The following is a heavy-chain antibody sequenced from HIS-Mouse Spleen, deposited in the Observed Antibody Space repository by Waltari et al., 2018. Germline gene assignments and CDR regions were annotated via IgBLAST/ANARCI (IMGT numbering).Heavy chain of an antibody. V-gene: IGHV3-30*18. CDR3: AKVGDCSSTSCYGGFYYYYYGMDV. J-gene: IGHJ6*02. CDR1: GFTFSSYG. CDR2: ISYDGSNK. Sequence: VVQPGRSLRLSCSASGFTFSSYGMHWVRQGPGKGLEWVAVISYDGSNKYYADSVKGRFTISRDNSKNTLYLQMNSLRAEDTAVYYCAKVGDCSSTSCYGGFYYYYYGMDVWGQGTTVTVSS. D-gene: IGHD2-2*01.